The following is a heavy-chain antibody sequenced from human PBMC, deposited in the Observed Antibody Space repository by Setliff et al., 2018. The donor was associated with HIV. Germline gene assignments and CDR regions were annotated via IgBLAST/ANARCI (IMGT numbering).Heavy chain of an antibody. CDR1: EYTFTNYY. CDR2: IYPSSGGT. Sequence: ASVKVSCKASEYTFTNYYIHWVRQAPGQGLEWLGIIYPSSGGTGYPEKLQGRVTMTTDTSTSTAYMELRSLRSDDTAVYYCARDLRMRSATGLWFGESLRYGMDVWGQGTTVTVSS. CDR3: ARDLRMRSATGLWFGESLRYGMDV. V-gene: IGHV1-46*01. D-gene: IGHD3-10*01. J-gene: IGHJ6*02.